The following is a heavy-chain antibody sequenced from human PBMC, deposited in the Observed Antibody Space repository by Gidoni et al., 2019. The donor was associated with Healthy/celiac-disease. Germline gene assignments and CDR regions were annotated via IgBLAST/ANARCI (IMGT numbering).Heavy chain of an antibody. CDR3: ARGSKIFEYTVTTLIGMGEMDV. V-gene: IGHV3-30*01. J-gene: IGHJ6*02. CDR2: ISDDGSNK. CDR1: GFPFSSYA. D-gene: IGHD4-4*01. Sequence: QVQLVESGGGVVQPGRSLRLSCAASGFPFSSYAIHWVRQAPGKGLEWVAVISDDGSNKYYADSGKGRFTISRDNSKNTLYLQMNSLRAEDTAVYYCARGSKIFEYTVTTLIGMGEMDVWGQGTTVTVSS.